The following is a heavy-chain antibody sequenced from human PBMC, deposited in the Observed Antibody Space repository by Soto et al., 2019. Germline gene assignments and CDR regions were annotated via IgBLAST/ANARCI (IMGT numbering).Heavy chain of an antibody. J-gene: IGHJ6*02. CDR1: GLIFSDYH. Sequence: VQLVESGGGLVQPGGSLRLSCAASGLIFSDYHMDWVRQAPGKGLEWVALVWYDGGNKYYADSVKGRFTISRDNSKNTLYLQMNSLRDEDTAVYYCVRAAGYSGNDYVYYYGMDVWGQGTTVTVSS. CDR2: VWYDGGNK. D-gene: IGHD5-12*01. V-gene: IGHV3-33*08. CDR3: VRAAGYSGNDYVYYYGMDV.